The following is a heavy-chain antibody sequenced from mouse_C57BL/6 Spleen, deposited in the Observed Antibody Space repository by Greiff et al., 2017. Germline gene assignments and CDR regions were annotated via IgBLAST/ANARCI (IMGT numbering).Heavy chain of an antibody. J-gene: IGHJ4*01. V-gene: IGHV1-69*01. Sequence: QVQLQQPGAELVMPGASVKLSCKASGYTFTSYWMHWVKQRPGQGLEWIGEIDPSDSYTNYNQKFKGKSTLTVDKSSSTAYMQLSSLTSEDSAVYYCARYHFGAMDYWGQGTSVTVSS. CDR2: IDPSDSYT. CDR1: GYTFTSYW. CDR3: ARYHFGAMDY.